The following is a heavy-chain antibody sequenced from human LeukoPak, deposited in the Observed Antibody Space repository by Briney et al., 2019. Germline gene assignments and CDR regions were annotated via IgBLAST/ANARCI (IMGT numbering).Heavy chain of an antibody. Sequence: GASVKVSCKASGYIFTSYVLHWVRQAPGQGLEWMGWINTNTGNPTYAQGFTGRFVFSLDTSVSTAYLQISSLKADDTAMYYCARGDYETHGYQTRWGQRTLVTASS. V-gene: IGHV7-4-1*02. J-gene: IGHJ4*02. CDR1: GYIFTSYV. CDR3: ARGDYETHGYQTR. D-gene: IGHD3-22*01. CDR2: INTNTGNP.